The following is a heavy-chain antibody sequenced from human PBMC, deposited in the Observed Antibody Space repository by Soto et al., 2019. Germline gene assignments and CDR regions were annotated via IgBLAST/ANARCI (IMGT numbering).Heavy chain of an antibody. CDR2: TYYRSKWYN. D-gene: IGHD1-26*01. J-gene: IGHJ5*01. V-gene: IGHV6-1*01. CDR3: GRLIGNSWLDF. Sequence: SQTLSLTCAISGDSVSSSSVTWNWIRQSPSRGLEWLGRTYYRSKWYNDYAESVKSRITINPDTSKNQFSLHLNSVTPEDTAVYYCGRLIGNSWLDFWGQGTLVTVSS. CDR1: GDSVSSSSVT.